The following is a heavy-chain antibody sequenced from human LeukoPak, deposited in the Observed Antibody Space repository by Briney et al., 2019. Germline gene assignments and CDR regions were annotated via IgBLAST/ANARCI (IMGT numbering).Heavy chain of an antibody. J-gene: IGHJ3*02. CDR2: IGSSGGSR. CDR1: GFTFSAYE. V-gene: IGHV3-48*03. CDR3: AREDGDAFDI. Sequence: GGSLRLSCAASGFTFSAYEMDWVRRAPGKGLEWVSYIGSSGGSRYYADSVKGRFTSSRDNAKNSLYLQMNSLRVEDTAVYYCAREDGDAFDIWGQGTMVSVSS. D-gene: IGHD5-24*01.